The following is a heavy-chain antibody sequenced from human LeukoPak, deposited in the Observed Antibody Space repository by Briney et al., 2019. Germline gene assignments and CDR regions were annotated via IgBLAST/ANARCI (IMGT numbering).Heavy chain of an antibody. V-gene: IGHV4-34*01. CDR3: ASPYCSGGSCYFGY. CDR2: INHSGST. J-gene: IGHJ4*02. Sequence: SETLSLTCAVYGGSFSGYYWSWIRQPPGKGLEWIGEINHSGSTNYNPSLKSRVTISVDTSKNQFSLKLSSVTAADTAVYYCASPYCSGGSCYFGYWGQGTLVTVSS. CDR1: GGSFSGYY. D-gene: IGHD2-15*01.